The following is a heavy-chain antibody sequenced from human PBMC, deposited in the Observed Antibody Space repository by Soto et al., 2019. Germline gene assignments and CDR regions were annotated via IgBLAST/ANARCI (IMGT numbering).Heavy chain of an antibody. Sequence: ASVKVSCKASGYTFTGYYMHWVRQAPGQGLEWMGWINPNSGGTNYAQKFQGRVTMTRDTSISTAYMELSRLRSDDTAVYYCARDGESETDGGYYYGMDVWGQGTTLTVSS. CDR3: ARDGESETDGGYYYGMDV. CDR1: GYTFTGYY. J-gene: IGHJ6*02. D-gene: IGHD3-10*01. CDR2: INPNSGGT. V-gene: IGHV1-2*02.